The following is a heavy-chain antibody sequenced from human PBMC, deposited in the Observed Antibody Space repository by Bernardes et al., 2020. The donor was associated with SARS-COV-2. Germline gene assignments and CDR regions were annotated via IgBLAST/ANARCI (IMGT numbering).Heavy chain of an antibody. D-gene: IGHD2-21*02. J-gene: IGHJ4*02. CDR2: IYYSGST. Sequence: SETLSLTCTVSGGSVSSGSYYWSWIRQPPGKGLEWIGYIYYSGSTNYNPSLNSRVTISVDTSKKQFSLKLSSVTAADTAVYYCARDTGSCGGDCPHYDYWGQGTLVTVSS. V-gene: IGHV4-61*01. CDR1: GGSVSSGSYY. CDR3: ARDTGSCGGDCPHYDY.